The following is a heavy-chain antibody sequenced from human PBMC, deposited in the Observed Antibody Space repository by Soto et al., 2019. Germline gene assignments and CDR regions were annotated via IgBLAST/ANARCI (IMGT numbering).Heavy chain of an antibody. CDR3: ALRYFDWLDAFDI. D-gene: IGHD3-9*01. J-gene: IGHJ3*02. Sequence: EVQLVESGGGLVQPGRSLRLSCRISGFTFDDYGMTWFRQAPGKGLEWVSFIRSKAYGGTIEYAASVKGRFTISRDDPDSIAYLQMNSLKTEDTAVYYCALRYFDWLDAFDIWGQGTMVTVSS. CDR1: GFTFDDYG. CDR2: IRSKAYGGTI. V-gene: IGHV3-49*03.